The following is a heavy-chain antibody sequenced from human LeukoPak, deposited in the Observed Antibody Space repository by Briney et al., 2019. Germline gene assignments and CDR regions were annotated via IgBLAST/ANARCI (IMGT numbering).Heavy chain of an antibody. J-gene: IGHJ4*02. CDR2: ISSSSSTI. CDR1: GFTFSSYS. CDR3: ARDLGDYSSGYHRY. V-gene: IGHV3-48*04. Sequence: GGSLRLSCAASGFTFSSYSMNWVRQAPGKGLEWVSYISSSSSTIYYADSVKGRFTISRDNAKNSLYLQMNSLRAVDTAVYYCARDLGDYSSGYHRYWGQGTLVTVSS. D-gene: IGHD3-22*01.